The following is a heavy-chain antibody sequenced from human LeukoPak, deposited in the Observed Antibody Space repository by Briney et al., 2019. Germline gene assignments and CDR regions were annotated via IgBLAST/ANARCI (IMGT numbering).Heavy chain of an antibody. CDR2: IIPILGIA. V-gene: IGHV1-69*04. J-gene: IGHJ4*02. Sequence: SVTVSFTASGGTFSSYAISWVRQAPGQGLEWMGRIIPILGIANYAQKFQGRVTITADKSTSTAYMELSSLRSEDTAVYYCARDSGAYSSGWYDYWGQGTLVTVSS. CDR1: GGTFSSYA. D-gene: IGHD6-19*01. CDR3: ARDSGAYSSGWYDY.